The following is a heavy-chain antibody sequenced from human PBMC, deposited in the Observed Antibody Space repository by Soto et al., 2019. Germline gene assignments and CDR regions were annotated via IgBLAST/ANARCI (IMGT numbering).Heavy chain of an antibody. CDR3: ARDVAALDY. J-gene: IGHJ4*02. Sequence: QVQLQESGPGLVKPSETLSLTCTVSGGSISSYYWSWIRQPPGKGLEWIGYIYYSGSTNYNPSLKSRVTISVDTSKNQFSLKLSSVTAADTAVYYCARDVAALDYWGQGTLVTVSS. V-gene: IGHV4-59*01. CDR2: IYYSGST. D-gene: IGHD2-15*01. CDR1: GGSISSYY.